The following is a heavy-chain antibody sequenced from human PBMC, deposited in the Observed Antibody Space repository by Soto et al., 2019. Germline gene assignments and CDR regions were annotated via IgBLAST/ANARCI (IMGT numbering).Heavy chain of an antibody. D-gene: IGHD4-17*01. CDR3: VRQGIDYLHGLVDV. V-gene: IGHV4-59*08. Sequence: QVRLQQSGPRLVKPSETLSLTCTVSSGPDRSHNWGWIRQPPGRGLEWIGYVYYTGDTAYNPSLRGRVTISADTSTNDISLTLNSVTAADTDVYYCVRQGIDYLHGLVDVWGQGTTVSVSS. CDR2: VYYTGDT. J-gene: IGHJ6*02. CDR1: SGPDRSHN.